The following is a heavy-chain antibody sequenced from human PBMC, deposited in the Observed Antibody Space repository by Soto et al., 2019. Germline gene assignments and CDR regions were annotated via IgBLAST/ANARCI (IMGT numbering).Heavy chain of an antibody. V-gene: IGHV4-34*01. CDR1: GGSFSGYY. Sequence: SETLSLTCAVYGGSFSGYYWSWIRQPPGKGLEWIGEINHSGSTNYNPSLKSRVTISVDTSKNQFSLKLSSVTAADTAVYYCARDSLGDRHWFDPWGQGTLVTVSS. CDR3: ARDSLGDRHWFDP. CDR2: INHSGST. J-gene: IGHJ5*02. D-gene: IGHD4-17*01.